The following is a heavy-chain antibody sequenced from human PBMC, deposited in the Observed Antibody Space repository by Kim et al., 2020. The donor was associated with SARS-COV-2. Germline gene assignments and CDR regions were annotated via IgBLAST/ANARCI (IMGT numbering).Heavy chain of an antibody. D-gene: IGHD2-15*01. CDR1: GGSISSSSYY. CDR3: ARTQKQGYCSGGSFYYFDY. J-gene: IGHJ4*02. CDR2: IYYSGST. V-gene: IGHV4-39*01. Sequence: SETLSLTCTVSGGSISSSSYYWGWIRQPPGKGLEWIGSIYYSGSTYYNPSLKSRVTISVDTSKNQFSLKLSSVTAADTAVYYCARTQKQGYCSGGSFYYFDYWGQGTLVTVSS.